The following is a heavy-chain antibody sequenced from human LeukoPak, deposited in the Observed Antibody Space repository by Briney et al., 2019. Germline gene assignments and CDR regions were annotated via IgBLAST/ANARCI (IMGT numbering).Heavy chain of an antibody. CDR2: IGPSGAVT. V-gene: IGHV3-23*01. CDR3: AKYATGYAPNFDY. D-gene: IGHD5-12*01. Sequence: PGGSLRLSCAASGFTVSSNYMTWVRQAPGKGLEWVSVIGPSGAVTHYAESVKGRSTISRDNSKNTLYLQMNSLRVEDTAIYFCAKYATGYAPNFDYWGQGTLVTVSS. J-gene: IGHJ4*02. CDR1: GFTVSSNY.